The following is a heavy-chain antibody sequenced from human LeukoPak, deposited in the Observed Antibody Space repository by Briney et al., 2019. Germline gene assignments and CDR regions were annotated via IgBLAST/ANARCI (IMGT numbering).Heavy chain of an antibody. CDR2: IYHSGST. V-gene: IGHV4-30-2*01. CDR1: GGSISSGGYS. J-gene: IGHJ4*02. Sequence: PSETLSLTCAVSGGSISSGGYSWSWIRQPPGKGLEWIGYIYHSGSTYYNPSLKSRVTISVDRSKNQFSLKLSSVTAADTAAYYCARVVSGFGYFDYWGQGTLVTVSS. D-gene: IGHD3-16*01. CDR3: ARVVSGFGYFDY.